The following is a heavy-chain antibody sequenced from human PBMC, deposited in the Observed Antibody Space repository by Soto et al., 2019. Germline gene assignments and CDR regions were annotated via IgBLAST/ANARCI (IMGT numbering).Heavy chain of an antibody. CDR2: ISGSGGTP. Sequence: RLSCAASGFTFSSSAMSWVRQAPGRGLEWFSTISGSGGTPYYADSVKGRFTISRDNSKNTLYLVLNSLRAEDTAVYYCAMGLAAAGPLDYWGQGTLVTVSS. D-gene: IGHD6-13*01. J-gene: IGHJ4*02. CDR3: AMGLAAAGPLDY. V-gene: IGHV3-23*01. CDR1: GFTFSSSA.